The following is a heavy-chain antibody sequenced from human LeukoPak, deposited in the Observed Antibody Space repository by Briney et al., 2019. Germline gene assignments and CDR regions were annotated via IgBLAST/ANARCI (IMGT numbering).Heavy chain of an antibody. Sequence: AGGSLRLSCAASGFTFSSYAMNWVRQAPGKGLEWVSGISGSGTNTYYADSVKGRFTISRDNSKNTLYMQMNSLRAEDTAVYYCATTYYYDSSGYLDYWGQGTLVTVSS. V-gene: IGHV3-23*01. CDR1: GFTFSSYA. J-gene: IGHJ4*02. CDR2: ISGSGTNT. CDR3: ATTYYYDSSGYLDY. D-gene: IGHD3-22*01.